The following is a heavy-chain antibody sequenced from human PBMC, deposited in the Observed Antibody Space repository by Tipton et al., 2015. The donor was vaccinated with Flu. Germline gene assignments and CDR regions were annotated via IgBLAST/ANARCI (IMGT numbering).Heavy chain of an antibody. V-gene: IGHV4-4*07. CDR2: IYPSGNT. CDR1: GYSIISGYY. CDR3: ARSGSYHHYYFDL. J-gene: IGHJ2*01. Sequence: TLSLTCTVSGYSIISGYYWGWIRQPAGKGLEWIGRIYPSGNTNYNPSLQSRVTMSVDTSRNQFSLSLTSVTAADAAIYCCARSGSYHHYYFDLWGRGTLVSVSS. D-gene: IGHD1-26*01.